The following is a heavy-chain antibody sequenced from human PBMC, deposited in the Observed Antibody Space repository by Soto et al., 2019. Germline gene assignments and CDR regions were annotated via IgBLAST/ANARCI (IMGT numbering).Heavy chain of an antibody. D-gene: IGHD3-22*01. V-gene: IGHV3-74*01. CDR3: AGEGDGTTGYYQDY. J-gene: IGHJ4*01. CDR2: VNSDESST. Sequence: EVQLVESGGGLVQPGGSLRLSCAASGFSFSNYYMHWVRQAPGKGLVWVSRVNSDESSTSYADSVKGRFTISRDNAKKTLYLRMNRLRAEDTAVYYCAGEGDGTTGYYQDYWGRGTLVTVSS. CDR1: GFSFSNYY.